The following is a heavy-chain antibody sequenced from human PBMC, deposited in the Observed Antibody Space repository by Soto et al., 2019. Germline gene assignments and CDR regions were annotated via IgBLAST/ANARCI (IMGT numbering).Heavy chain of an antibody. D-gene: IGHD3-10*01. V-gene: IGHV3-23*01. CDR1: GFTFNNYA. CDR2: ISGGGDTT. CDR3: AKGRGGSGSLTPRVDF. Sequence: EVQLLESGGGLVQPGGSLRLSCAASGFTFNNYAMTWVRQAPGKGLEWVSAISGGGDTTSYAYFVKGRFTVSRDGSKKTLYLQMRSLRAEDTALYYCAKGRGGSGSLTPRVDFWGQGTLVTVSS. J-gene: IGHJ4*02.